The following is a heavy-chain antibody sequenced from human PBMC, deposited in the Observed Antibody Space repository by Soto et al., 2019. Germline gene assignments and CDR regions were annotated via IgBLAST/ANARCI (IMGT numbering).Heavy chain of an antibody. V-gene: IGHV1-69*01. CDR3: ARNYGDSGSKNYWFDP. CDR2: IIPIFGTA. CDR1: GGTFSSYA. J-gene: IGHJ5*02. Sequence: QVQLVQSGAEGKKPGSSVKVSCKASGGTFSSYAISWVRQAPGQGLEWMGGIIPIFGTANYAQKFQGRVTITADESTSTAYMELSSLRSEDTAVYYCARNYGDSGSKNYWFDPWGQGTLVTVSS. D-gene: IGHD4-17*01.